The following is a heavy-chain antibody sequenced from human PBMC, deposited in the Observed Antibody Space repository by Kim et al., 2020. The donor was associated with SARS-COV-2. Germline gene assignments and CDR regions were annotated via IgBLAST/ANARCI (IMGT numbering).Heavy chain of an antibody. D-gene: IGHD6-13*01. J-gene: IGHJ4*02. CDR2: T. Sequence: TDYAAPVKGRFTISRDDSKNTLYLQMNSLKTEDTAVYYCTTEGSSAYFDYWGQGTLVTVSS. CDR3: TTEGSSAYFDY. V-gene: IGHV3-15*01.